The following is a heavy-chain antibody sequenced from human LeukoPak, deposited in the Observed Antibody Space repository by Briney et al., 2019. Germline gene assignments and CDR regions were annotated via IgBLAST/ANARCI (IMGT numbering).Heavy chain of an antibody. CDR1: GFTFSSYW. CDR2: IKHDGSED. D-gene: IGHD4/OR15-4a*01. Sequence: GGSLRLSCAASGFTFSSYWMTWVRQAPGKGLEWVANIKHDGSEDYFVDSVKRRFTISRDNAENSLHLQMSSLRAEDTAVYYCARSANYGGHAFFDYWGQGILVIVSS. CDR3: ARSANYGGHAFFDY. V-gene: IGHV3-7*01. J-gene: IGHJ4*02.